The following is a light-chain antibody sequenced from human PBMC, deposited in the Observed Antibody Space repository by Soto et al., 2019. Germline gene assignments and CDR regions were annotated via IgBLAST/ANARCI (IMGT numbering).Light chain of an antibody. V-gene: IGKV3-20*01. Sequence: EIVLTQSPGTLSLSPEEGATLSFRASQSVGGTFLAWYQQKGGQAPRLLIHGASNRATGIPDRFSGSGSGTDFTLTISRLEPEDFAVYYCQQYGGSPRTFGQGTKVDIK. CDR3: QQYGGSPRT. J-gene: IGKJ1*01. CDR1: QSVGGTF. CDR2: GAS.